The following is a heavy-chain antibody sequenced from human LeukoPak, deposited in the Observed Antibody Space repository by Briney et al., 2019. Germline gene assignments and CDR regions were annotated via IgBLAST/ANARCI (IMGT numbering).Heavy chain of an antibody. CDR3: ATELRYLRYVDY. CDR1: GGSISSGDYY. Sequence: PSQTLSLTCTVSGGSISSGDYYWSWIRQPPGKGLEWIGYIYYSGSTYYNPSLKSRVTISVDTSKNQFSLKLSSVTAADTAVYYCATELRYLRYVDYWGQGPLVTVSS. CDR2: IYYSGST. D-gene: IGHD4-17*01. J-gene: IGHJ4*02. V-gene: IGHV4-30-4*01.